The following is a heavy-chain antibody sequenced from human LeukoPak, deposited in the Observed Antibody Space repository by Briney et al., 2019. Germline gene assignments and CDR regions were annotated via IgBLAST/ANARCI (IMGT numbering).Heavy chain of an antibody. CDR1: GGSISSYY. V-gene: IGHV4-59*01. CDR2: IYYSGST. D-gene: IGHD3-10*01. Sequence: SETLSLTCTVSGGSISSYYWSWIRQPPGKGLEWIGYIYYSGSTNYNPSLKSRVTISVDTSKNQFSLRLNSVTAADTALYYCAGGYDSGIYGWFDPWGQGTLVTVSS. CDR3: AGGYDSGIYGWFDP. J-gene: IGHJ5*02.